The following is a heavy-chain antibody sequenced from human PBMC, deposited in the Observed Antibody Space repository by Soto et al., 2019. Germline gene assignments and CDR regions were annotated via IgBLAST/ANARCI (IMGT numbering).Heavy chain of an antibody. CDR2: IRSKAYGGTT. CDR1: GFTFGDYA. CDR3: TRAHLYYYGSGKWDQEYFQH. V-gene: IGHV3-49*03. Sequence: GGSLRLSCTASGFTFGDYAMSWFRQAPGKGLEWVGFIRSKAYGGTTEYAASVKGRFTISRDDSKSIAYLQMNSLKTEDTAVYYCTRAHLYYYGSGKWDQEYFQHWGQGTLVTVSS. J-gene: IGHJ1*01. D-gene: IGHD3-10*01.